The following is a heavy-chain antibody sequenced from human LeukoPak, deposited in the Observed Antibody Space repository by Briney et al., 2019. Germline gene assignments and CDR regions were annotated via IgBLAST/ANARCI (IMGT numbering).Heavy chain of an antibody. CDR1: GYTLTELS. CDR3: ARAQSMADSGLRYGY. CDR2: INPNSGGT. V-gene: IGHV1-2*02. D-gene: IGHD4-17*01. J-gene: IGHJ4*02. Sequence: ASVKVSCKVSGYTLTELSMHWVRQAPGQGLEWMGWINPNSGGTNYAQKFQGRVTITRDTSISTAYMELSRLRSDDTAVYYCARAQSMADSGLRYGYWGQGTLVTVSS.